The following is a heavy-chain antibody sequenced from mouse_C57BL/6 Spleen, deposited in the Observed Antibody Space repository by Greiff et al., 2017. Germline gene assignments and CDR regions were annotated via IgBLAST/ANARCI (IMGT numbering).Heavy chain of an antibody. D-gene: IGHD2-4*01. CDR2: ISSGSSTI. V-gene: IGHV5-17*01. J-gene: IGHJ4*01. Sequence: EVMLVESGGGFVKPGGSLKLSCAASGFTFSDYGMHWVRQAPEKGLEWVAYISSGSSTIYYADTVKGRFTISRDNAKNTLFLQMTSLRSEDTAMYYGARRLRLGQDYAMDYWGKGTSVTVSS. CDR3: ARRLRLGQDYAMDY. CDR1: GFTFSDYG.